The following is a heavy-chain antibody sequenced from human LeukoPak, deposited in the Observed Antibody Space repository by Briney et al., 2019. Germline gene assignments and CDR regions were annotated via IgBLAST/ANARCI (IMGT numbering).Heavy chain of an antibody. CDR1: GYRFSNCG. CDR3: ARVGSPDSENSGWKLFFDY. V-gene: IGHV1-18*01. CDR2: ISAYNGDT. D-gene: IGHD6-19*01. Sequence: GASVKVSCKASGYRFSNCGITWVRQAPGQGLECMGWISAYNGDTNYAQNFQGRLTMTTDTSTNTAYMELRSLRSDDTAVYYCARVGSPDSENSGWKLFFDYWGQGTLVTVSS. J-gene: IGHJ4*02.